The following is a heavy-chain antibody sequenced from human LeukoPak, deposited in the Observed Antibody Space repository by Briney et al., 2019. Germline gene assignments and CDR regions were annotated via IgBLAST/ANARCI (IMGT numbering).Heavy chain of an antibody. D-gene: IGHD4-23*01. CDR2: IYYSGST. V-gene: IGHV4-59*01. Sequence: PSETLSLTCTVSGGSISSYYWSWIRQPPGKGLEWIGYIYYSGSTNYNPSLKSRVTISVDTSKNQFSLKLSSVTAADTAVYYCARIEDYGGNSVNYWGQGTLVTVFS. J-gene: IGHJ4*02. CDR1: GGSISSYY. CDR3: ARIEDYGGNSVNY.